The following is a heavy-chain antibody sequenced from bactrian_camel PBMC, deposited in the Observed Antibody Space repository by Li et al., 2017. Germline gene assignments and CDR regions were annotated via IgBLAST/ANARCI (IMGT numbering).Heavy chain of an antibody. D-gene: IGHD5*01. Sequence: VQLVESGGALVQPGGSLRLSCVDSGFVFSDYAITWVRLAPGKEIERVATISRGGATTYADSVKGRFTLAEDSATKTLYLQMDNLKPEDTAMYYCAATMGDYALGVPLSPGGCEESDFGWWGQGTQVTVS. CDR1: GFVFSDYA. J-gene: IGHJ6*01. CDR2: ISRGGAT. CDR3: AATMGDYALGVPLSPGGCEESDFGW. V-gene: IGHV3S42*01.